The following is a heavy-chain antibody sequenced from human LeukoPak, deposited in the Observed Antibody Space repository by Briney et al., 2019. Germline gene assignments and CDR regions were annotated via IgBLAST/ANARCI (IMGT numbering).Heavy chain of an antibody. CDR1: GFTVSSNY. CDR2: IYSGGST. D-gene: IGHD1-1*01. Sequence: GGSLRLSCAASGFTVSSNYMSWVRQAPGKGLEWVSVIYSGGSTYYADSVKGRFTISRDNSKNTLYLQMNSLRAEDTAVYYCARGTRVSWGYYFDYWGQGTLVTVSS. V-gene: IGHV3-53*01. J-gene: IGHJ4*02. CDR3: ARGTRVSWGYYFDY.